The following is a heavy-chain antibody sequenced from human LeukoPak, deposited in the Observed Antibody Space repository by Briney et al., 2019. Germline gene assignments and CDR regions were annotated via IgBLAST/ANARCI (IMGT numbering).Heavy chain of an antibody. D-gene: IGHD6-6*01. V-gene: IGHV1-46*01. CDR2: INPSGGST. CDR1: GYTFTSYY. J-gene: IGHJ6*02. CDR3: ARVGTGIAARPSYYYYGMDV. Sequence: ASVKVSCKASGYTFTSYYMHWVRQAPGQGLEWMGIINPSGGSTSYTQKFQGRVTMTRDTSTSTVYMELSSLRSEDTAVYYCARVGTGIAARPSYYYYGMDVWGQGTTVTVSS.